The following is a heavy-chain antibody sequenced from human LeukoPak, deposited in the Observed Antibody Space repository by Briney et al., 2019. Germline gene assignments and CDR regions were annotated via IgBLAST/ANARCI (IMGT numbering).Heavy chain of an antibody. Sequence: GVSVKVSCKASGYTFTSYYMHWVRQAPGQGLEWMGIINPSGGSTSYAQKFQGRVTMTRDTSTSTVYMELSSLRSEDTAVYYCARDEGNGGYSGFPEDYWGQGTLVTVSS. D-gene: IGHD5-12*01. CDR3: ARDEGNGGYSGFPEDY. CDR2: INPSGGST. J-gene: IGHJ4*02. CDR1: GYTFTSYY. V-gene: IGHV1-46*01.